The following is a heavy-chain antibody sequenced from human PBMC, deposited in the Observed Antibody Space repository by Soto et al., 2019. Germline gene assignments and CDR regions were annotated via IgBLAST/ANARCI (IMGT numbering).Heavy chain of an antibody. CDR1: GFTFDDYT. CDR3: AREQDAAGTLAFDY. Sequence: GSLRLSCAASGFTFDDYTMHWVRQAPGKGLEWVSLISWDGGSTYYADSVKGRFTISRDNSKNSLYLQMNSLRTEDTALYYCAREQDAAGTLAFDYWGQGTLVTVSS. J-gene: IGHJ4*02. CDR2: ISWDGGST. D-gene: IGHD1-1*01. V-gene: IGHV3-43*01.